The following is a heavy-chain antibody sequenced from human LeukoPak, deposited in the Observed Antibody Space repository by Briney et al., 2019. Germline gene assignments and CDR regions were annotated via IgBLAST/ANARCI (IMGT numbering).Heavy chain of an antibody. CDR3: ARDRYSYGYNVDY. CDR1: GYTFTSYG. CDR2: ISVYNGNT. V-gene: IGHV1-18*01. D-gene: IGHD5-18*01. Sequence: ASVKVSCKASGYTFTSYGIGWGRQAPGQGREWMGWISVYNGNTNYAQKLQGRVTMTTDTSTSTAYMELRSLRSDDTAVYYCARDRYSYGYNVDYWGQGTLVTVSS. J-gene: IGHJ4*02.